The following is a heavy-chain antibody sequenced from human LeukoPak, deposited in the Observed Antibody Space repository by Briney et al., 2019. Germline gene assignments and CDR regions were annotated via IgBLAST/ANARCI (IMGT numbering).Heavy chain of an antibody. CDR3: ARDRSYDSSGYLTG. CDR2: ISSSSSYI. D-gene: IGHD3-22*01. CDR1: GFTFSSYS. Sequence: GGSLRLSCAASGFTFSSYSMKWVRQAPGKGVEWVSSISSSSSYIYYADSVKRPFTISRDNAKNSLYLQMNSLRAEDTAVYYCARDRSYDSSGYLTGWGQGTLVTVSS. J-gene: IGHJ4*02. V-gene: IGHV3-21*01.